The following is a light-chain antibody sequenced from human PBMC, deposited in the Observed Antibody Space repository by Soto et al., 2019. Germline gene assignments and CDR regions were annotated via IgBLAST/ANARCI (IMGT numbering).Light chain of an antibody. J-gene: IGLJ3*02. CDR1: GGSIASNY. V-gene: IGLV6-57*01. CDR3: QSYDTSTGV. CDR2: EDN. Sequence: NFMLTQPHSVSASPGKTVTISCTRSGGSIASNYVQWYQQRPGSSPTTVIFEDNQRPSGVPDRFSGSIDSSSNSASLTISGLKTADEADYYCQSYDTSTGVFGGGTKLTVL.